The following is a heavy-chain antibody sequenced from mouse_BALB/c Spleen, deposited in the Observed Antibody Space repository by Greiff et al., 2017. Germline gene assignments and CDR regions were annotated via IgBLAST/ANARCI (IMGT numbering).Heavy chain of an antibody. CDR1: GFSLTSYG. CDR2: IWAGGST. Sequence: QVQLKESGPGLVAPSQSLSITCTVSGFSLTSYGVHWVRQPPGKGLEWLGVIWAGGSTNYNSALMSRLSISKDNSKSQVFLKMNSLQTDDTAMYYCARDGYFLLDYWGQGTTLTVSS. D-gene: IGHD2-3*01. J-gene: IGHJ2*01. V-gene: IGHV2-9*02. CDR3: ARDGYFLLDY.